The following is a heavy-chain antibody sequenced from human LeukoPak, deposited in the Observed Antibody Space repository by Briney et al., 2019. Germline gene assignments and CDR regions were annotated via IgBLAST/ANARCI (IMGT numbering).Heavy chain of an antibody. J-gene: IGHJ4*02. CDR1: GFTFSSYW. D-gene: IGHD6-13*01. V-gene: IGHV3-7*01. CDR3: ARDVAGFDY. Sequence: GGSLRLSCAASGFTFSSYWMSWVRQAPGKGLEWVAKTNQDGSEKYYVDSVKGRFTISRDNAKNSLYLQMNSLRAEDTAVCYCARDVAGFDYWGQGTLVTVSS. CDR2: TNQDGSEK.